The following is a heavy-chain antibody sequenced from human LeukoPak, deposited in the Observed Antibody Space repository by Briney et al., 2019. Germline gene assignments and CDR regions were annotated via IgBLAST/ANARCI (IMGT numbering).Heavy chain of an antibody. Sequence: PSETLSLTCAVFGGSLRDHDWSWIRQPPGKGLEWIGEINHRGATNYNPSLKSRVTLSLDTSKNQVSLKLNSLTAADTAVYYCARGKGDLSMIVMIVTAVEFYFDSWGPGTLVTVSS. D-gene: IGHD3-22*01. V-gene: IGHV4-34*01. CDR3: ARGKGDLSMIVMIVTAVEFYFDS. CDR1: GGSLRDHD. CDR2: INHRGAT. J-gene: IGHJ4*02.